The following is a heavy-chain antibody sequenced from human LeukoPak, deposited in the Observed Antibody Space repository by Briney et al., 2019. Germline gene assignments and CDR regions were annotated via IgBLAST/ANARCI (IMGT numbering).Heavy chain of an antibody. J-gene: IGHJ4*02. CDR3: AKTYYYGSGSYYRYYFDY. Sequence: PGGSLRLSCAASGFTFSSYAMSWVRQAPGKGLEWVSAFSGSGGSTYYADSVKGRLTISRDNSKNTLYLQMNSLSAEDTAVYYCAKTYYYGSGSYYRYYFDYWGQGTLVTVSS. V-gene: IGHV3-23*01. CDR1: GFTFSSYA. CDR2: FSGSGGST. D-gene: IGHD3-10*01.